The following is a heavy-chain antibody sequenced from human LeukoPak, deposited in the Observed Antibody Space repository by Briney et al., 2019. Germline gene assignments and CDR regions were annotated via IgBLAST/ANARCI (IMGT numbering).Heavy chain of an antibody. J-gene: IGHJ3*02. V-gene: IGHV5-51*01. D-gene: IGHD6-13*01. Sequence: GESLKISCKASGYTFTFYWIGWVRQMPGKGLEWMGIIYPGDSDTRYSPSFQGQVTISADKSINAAYLQWSSLRASDTAMYYCARHRAAAARDAFDIWGQGTMVTVSS. CDR2: IYPGDSDT. CDR1: GYTFTFYW. CDR3: ARHRAAAARDAFDI.